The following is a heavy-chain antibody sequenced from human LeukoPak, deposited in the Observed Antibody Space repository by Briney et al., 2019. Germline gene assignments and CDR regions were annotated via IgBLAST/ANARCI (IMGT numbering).Heavy chain of an antibody. CDR2: INHSGST. D-gene: IGHD3-9*01. J-gene: IGHJ5*02. V-gene: IGHV4-34*01. CDR3: ARGYFGWFDP. CDR1: GGSFSGYY. Sequence: SETLSLTCAVYGGSFSGYYWSWIRQPPGKGLEWIGEINHSGSTNYNPSLKSRVTISVDTSKNQFSLKLSSVTAADTAVYYCARGYFGWFDPWGQGTPVTVSS.